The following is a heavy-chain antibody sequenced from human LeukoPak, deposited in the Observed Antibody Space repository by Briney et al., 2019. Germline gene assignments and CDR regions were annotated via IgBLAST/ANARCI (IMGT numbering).Heavy chain of an antibody. CDR1: GVTFSSFC. V-gene: IGHV3-21*05. CDR3: ASQSSGSSTRAPDF. D-gene: IGHD1-26*01. J-gene: IGHJ4*02. CDR2: ISSISRSK. Sequence: GGSLRLSCETSGVTFSSFCLNWVRQAPGKGLEWLSYISSISRSKYYADSVTGRLILSRDNAKHSLYLQIDSLRAEDTALYYWASQSSGSSTRAPDFWGQGTLVTVSS.